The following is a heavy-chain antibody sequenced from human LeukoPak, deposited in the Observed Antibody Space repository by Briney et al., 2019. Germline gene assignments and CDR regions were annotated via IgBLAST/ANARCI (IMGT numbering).Heavy chain of an antibody. CDR1: GYTFTGYY. V-gene: IGHV1-2*02. J-gene: IGHJ4*02. Sequence: ASVKVSCKASGYTFTGYYMHWVRQAPGQGLEWMGWINPNSGGTNYAQKFQGRVTMTRDTSISTAYMELSRLRSDDTAVYYCARVSRDSTRNYYDSNGYPDYWGQGTLVTVSS. CDR3: ARVSRDSTRNYYDSNGYPDY. D-gene: IGHD3-22*01. CDR2: INPNSGGT.